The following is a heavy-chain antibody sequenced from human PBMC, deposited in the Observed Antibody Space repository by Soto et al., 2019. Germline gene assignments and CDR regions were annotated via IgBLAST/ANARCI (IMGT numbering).Heavy chain of an antibody. V-gene: IGHV3-9*01. D-gene: IGHD3-22*01. J-gene: IGHJ4*02. CDR3: AAGGVVIRRLLDY. Sequence: EVQLVESGGGLVQPGRSLRLSCAASGFTFDDYAMHWVRQAPRKGLEWVSGISWNSGSIGYADSGKGRFTISRDNAMNSLYLQMERLRAEDTALYYCAAGGVVIRRLLDYWGQGTLVTVSS. CDR2: ISWNSGSI. CDR1: GFTFDDYA.